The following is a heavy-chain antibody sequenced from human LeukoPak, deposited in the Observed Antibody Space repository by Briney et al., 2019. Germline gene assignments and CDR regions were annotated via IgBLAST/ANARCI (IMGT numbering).Heavy chain of an antibody. D-gene: IGHD4-17*01. CDR2: INPNSGST. V-gene: IGHV1-8*02. J-gene: IGHJ4*02. Sequence: ASVKVSCKASGYSFTGYYMHWVRQAPGQGLEWMGWINPNSGSTGYAQKFQGRVTMTRNTSISTAYMELSSLRSEDTAVYYCARGRFAGGDYLAYYFDYWGQGTLVTVSS. CDR3: ARGRFAGGDYLAYYFDY. CDR1: GYSFTGYY.